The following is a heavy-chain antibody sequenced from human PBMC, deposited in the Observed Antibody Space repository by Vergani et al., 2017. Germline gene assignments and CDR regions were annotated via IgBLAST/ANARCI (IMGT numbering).Heavy chain of an antibody. Sequence: EVQLVQSGAEVKKPGESLKISCKGSGYSFTSYWIGWVRQMPGKGLEWMGIIYPGDSDTRYSPSFQGQVTTSADKSISTAYLQWSSLEASDTAMYYCARHRGAVAGSSYWYFDLWGRGTLVTVSS. CDR1: GYSFTSYW. CDR2: IYPGDSDT. J-gene: IGHJ2*01. V-gene: IGHV5-51*01. CDR3: ARHRGAVAGSSYWYFDL. D-gene: IGHD6-19*01.